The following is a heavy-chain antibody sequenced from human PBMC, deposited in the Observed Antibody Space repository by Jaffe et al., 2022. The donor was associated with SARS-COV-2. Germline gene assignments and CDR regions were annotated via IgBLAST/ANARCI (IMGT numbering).Heavy chain of an antibody. CDR3: ARSHLGSAVHIDY. V-gene: IGHV4-34*01. Sequence: QVQLQQWGAGLLKPSETLSLTCAVYGGSFSGYYWSWIRQPPGKGLEWIGEINHSGSTNYNPSLKSRVTISVDTSKNQFSLKLSSVTAADTAVYYCARSHLGSAVHIDYWGQGTLVTVSS. J-gene: IGHJ4*02. CDR2: INHSGST. CDR1: GGSFSGYY. D-gene: IGHD3-10*01.